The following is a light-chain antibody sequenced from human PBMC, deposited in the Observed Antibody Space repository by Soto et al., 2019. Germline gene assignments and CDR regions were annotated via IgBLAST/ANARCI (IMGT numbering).Light chain of an antibody. V-gene: IGLV7-46*01. Sequence: QTLVTKEPSLTVSPGGTVTLTCGSNTGAVTGGHYPHWLQQRPGQAPRTLIYDTSNKQSWTPARFSGSLLGGKAALTLSGAQPEDEADYYCLLSYSGGNWVFGGGTKLTVL. CDR2: DTS. CDR1: TGAVTGGHY. J-gene: IGLJ3*02. CDR3: LLSYSGGNWV.